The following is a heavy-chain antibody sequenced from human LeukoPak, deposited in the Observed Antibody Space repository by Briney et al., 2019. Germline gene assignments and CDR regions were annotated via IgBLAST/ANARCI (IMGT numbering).Heavy chain of an antibody. CDR1: GGSISSSSYY. D-gene: IGHD3-3*01. J-gene: IGHJ4*02. Sequence: KPSETLSLTCTVSGGSISSSSYYWGWIRQPPGKGLEWIGSIYYRGSTYDNPSLKSRVTISVDTSKNQFSLKLSSVTAADTAVYYCARLPRDDFWSNFFDYWGQGTLVTVSS. V-gene: IGHV4-39*01. CDR2: IYYRGST. CDR3: ARLPRDDFWSNFFDY.